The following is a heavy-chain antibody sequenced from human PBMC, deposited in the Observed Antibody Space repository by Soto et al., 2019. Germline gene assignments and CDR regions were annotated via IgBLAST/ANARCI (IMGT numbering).Heavy chain of an antibody. V-gene: IGHV3-15*07. CDR3: TPRDY. Sequence: EVQLVESGGALVKPGGSLRLSCVGSGFTFTNSWMTWVRQAPGKGLEWVGRIKSKTDGGTIDYAAPVKDRFIISRDDSKNMVYLEMNSLKTEDTAVYFCTPRDYLGQGTLVTVAS. J-gene: IGHJ4*02. CDR2: IKSKTDGGTI. CDR1: GFTFTNSW.